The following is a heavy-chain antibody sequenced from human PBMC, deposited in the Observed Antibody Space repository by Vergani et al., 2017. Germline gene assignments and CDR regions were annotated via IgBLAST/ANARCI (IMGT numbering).Heavy chain of an antibody. Sequence: QVKLQESGPGLVKTSETLCLTCTVSGASVNSYYWSWIRQPPGKGLEWMGYVSFRGDTLYDHTVKRRMTISLNTSSNQFSLYLSSVTAADTAVYDCARSRIYYGAGSPDYWGQGTLVTVSS. CDR3: ARSRIYYGAGSPDY. CDR2: VSFRGDT. CDR1: GASVNSYY. J-gene: IGHJ4*02. D-gene: IGHD3-10*01. V-gene: IGHV4-59*02.